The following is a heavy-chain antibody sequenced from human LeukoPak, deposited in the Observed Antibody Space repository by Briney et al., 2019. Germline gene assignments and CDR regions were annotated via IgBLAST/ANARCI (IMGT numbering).Heavy chain of an antibody. V-gene: IGHV3-74*01. CDR2: MNSDGSST. D-gene: IGHD6-13*01. J-gene: IGHJ4*02. CDR1: GFTFSSYW. Sequence: GGSLRLSREASGFTFSSYWMHWVRQDPGKGLVWVSRMNSDGSSTSHADSVRGRFTISRDNAKNTLYLQMNSLRAEDTAVYYCAREHNTAAAIDYWGQGTLVTVSS. CDR3: AREHNTAAAIDY.